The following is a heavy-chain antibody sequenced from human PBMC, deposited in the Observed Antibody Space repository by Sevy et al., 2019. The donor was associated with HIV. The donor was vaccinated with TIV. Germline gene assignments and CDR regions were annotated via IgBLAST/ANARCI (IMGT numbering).Heavy chain of an antibody. D-gene: IGHD6-25*01. V-gene: IGHV4-59*08. Sequence: WETLSLTCTVSGGSITSIYWNWIRQPPGKGLEWIANIYYNGHINYNPSLKSRVTLSLDTSKNQFSLRLSSVTAADTAMYYCAGENAWGRGYAWGQGTLVTVSS. J-gene: IGHJ5*02. CDR2: IYYNGHI. CDR1: GGSITSIY. CDR3: AGENAWGRGYA.